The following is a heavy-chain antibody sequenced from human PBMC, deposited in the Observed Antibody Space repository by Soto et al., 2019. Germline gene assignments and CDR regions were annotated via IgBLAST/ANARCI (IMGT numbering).Heavy chain of an antibody. J-gene: IGHJ6*02. D-gene: IGHD4-17*01. Sequence: SLSLTCIVSGGSTSSYYWSWIRQPPGKGLEWIGYIYYSGSTNYNPSLKSRVTISVDTSKNQFSLKLSSVTAADTAVYYCARSTPRRPDDYGDYNYYYGMDVWGQGTTVTVSS. V-gene: IGHV4-59*01. CDR3: ARSTPRRPDDYGDYNYYYGMDV. CDR2: IYYSGST. CDR1: GGSTSSYY.